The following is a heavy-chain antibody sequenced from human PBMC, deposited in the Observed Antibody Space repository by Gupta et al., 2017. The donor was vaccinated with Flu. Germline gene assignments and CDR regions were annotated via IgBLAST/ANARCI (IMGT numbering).Heavy chain of an antibody. CDR3: AIDVASRGSGELDY. Sequence: EVQLVESGGGLVESGGSLRLSCAAAGSSFIYDWIPWIRHVPGKGLEWVGRVKTGGDTDYPAPVKGRFSVSRDDSKKTVYLQMNSLKTEDTGFYYCAIDVASRGSGELDYWGQGTLVTVYS. V-gene: IGHV3-15*01. J-gene: IGHJ4*02. CDR2: VKTGGDT. CDR1: GSSFIYDW. D-gene: IGHD3-10*01.